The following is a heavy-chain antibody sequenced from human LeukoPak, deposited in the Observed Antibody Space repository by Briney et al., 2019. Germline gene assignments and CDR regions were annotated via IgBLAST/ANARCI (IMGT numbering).Heavy chain of an antibody. Sequence: PSETLSLTCTVSGDSISSYYWSWIRQPAGKGLEWIGRIYTSGSTNYNPSLKSRVTMSVDTSKNQFSLKLSSVTAADTAVYYCARDRRIVVVPAARGYYYYYMDVWGKGTTVTVSS. D-gene: IGHD2-2*01. J-gene: IGHJ6*03. CDR3: ARDRRIVVVPAARGYYYYYMDV. CDR1: GDSISSYY. V-gene: IGHV4-4*07. CDR2: IYTSGST.